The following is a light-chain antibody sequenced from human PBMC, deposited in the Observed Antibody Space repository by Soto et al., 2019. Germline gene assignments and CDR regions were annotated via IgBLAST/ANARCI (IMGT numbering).Light chain of an antibody. CDR1: SSDIGTYDY. J-gene: IGLJ1*01. CDR3: CSYGGGNNFYV. CDR2: EVS. V-gene: IGLV2-8*01. Sequence: QSALTQPPCASGSPGQSVTISCTGTSSDIGTYDYVSWYQHLPDKAPKLIIYEVSKRPSGVPDRFSGSKSGNTASLTVSGLQAEDEGDYYCCSYGGGNNFYVFGTGTKVTVL.